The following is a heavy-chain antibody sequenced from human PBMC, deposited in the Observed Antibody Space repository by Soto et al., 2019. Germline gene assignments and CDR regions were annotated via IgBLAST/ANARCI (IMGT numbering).Heavy chain of an antibody. D-gene: IGHD3-10*01. CDR1: GFTFSSYS. J-gene: IGHJ6*03. CDR3: ARVREGDYYGSGSYGTRYYYYMDV. CDR2: ISSSSSYI. Sequence: GGSLRLSCAASGFTFSSYSMNWVRQAPGKGLEWVSSISSSSSYIYYADSVKGRFTISRDNAKNSLYLQMNSLRAEDTAVYYCARVREGDYYGSGSYGTRYYYYMDVWGKGTTVTVSS. V-gene: IGHV3-21*01.